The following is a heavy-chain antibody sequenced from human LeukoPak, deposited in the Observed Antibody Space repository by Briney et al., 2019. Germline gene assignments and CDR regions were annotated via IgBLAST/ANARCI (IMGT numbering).Heavy chain of an antibody. J-gene: IGHJ4*02. CDR3: ARDYYGTPPLDY. CDR1: GYTFTSYG. CDR2: ISAYDGDT. Sequence: ASVKVSCKASGYTFTSYGIIWVRQAPGQGLEWMGWISAYDGDTNYAQKLQGRVTMTTDTSTSTAYMELRSLRSDDTAVYFCARDYYGTPPLDYWGQGTLVTVSS. D-gene: IGHD3-10*01. V-gene: IGHV1-18*01.